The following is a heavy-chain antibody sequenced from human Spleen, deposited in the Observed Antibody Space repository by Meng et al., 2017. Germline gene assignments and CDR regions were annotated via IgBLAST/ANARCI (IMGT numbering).Heavy chain of an antibody. CDR3: ARDEDITAGGKLFGVY. CDR2: IDPKSGDT. CDR1: GYNFPDYW. Sequence: ASVKVSCKPSGYNFPDYWLHWVRRAPGQGLEWMGRIDPKSGDTHYAQRFQGRVTMTGDTSISTAYMELSGLRSDDTAMYYCARDEDITAGGKLFGVYWGQGTPVIGAS. J-gene: IGHJ4*02. D-gene: IGHD6-13*01. V-gene: IGHV1-2*06.